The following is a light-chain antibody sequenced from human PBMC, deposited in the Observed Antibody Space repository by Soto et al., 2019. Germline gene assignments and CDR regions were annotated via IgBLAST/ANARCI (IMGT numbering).Light chain of an antibody. CDR2: EVS. V-gene: IGLV2-14*01. CDR1: SSYIGAYNY. CDR3: TSYTSASISYF. Sequence: QSVLTQPASVSGSPGQSITISCTGTSSYIGAYNYVSWYQQHPGKAPKLMISEVSNRPSGVSRRFSGSKSGNTASLTISGLKAEDEATYFCTSYTSASISYFFGLGTKVTVL. J-gene: IGLJ1*01.